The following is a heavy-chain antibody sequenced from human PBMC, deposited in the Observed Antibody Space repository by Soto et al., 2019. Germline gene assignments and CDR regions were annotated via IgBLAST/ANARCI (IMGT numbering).Heavy chain of an antibody. Sequence: PLVTLCVRWTVAEGTISGVGCCWSWINKTPGKGLEWIGFISYSGSTYYSTSLKSRVTISVDTSKSQFSLNLSFVTAADTAVYYCATMGTPATGLYFFDYWGQGSLVTVLL. D-gene: IGHD2-15*01. CDR3: ATMGTPATGLYFFDY. CDR2: ISYSGST. V-gene: IGHV4-30-4*01. J-gene: IGHJ4*02. CDR1: EGTISGVGCC.